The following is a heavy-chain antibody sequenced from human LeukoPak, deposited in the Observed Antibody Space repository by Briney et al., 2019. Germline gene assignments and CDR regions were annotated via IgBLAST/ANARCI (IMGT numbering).Heavy chain of an antibody. CDR3: ARDPRRSGLTDAFDI. CDR2: IYTSGST. D-gene: IGHD3-10*01. J-gene: IGHJ3*02. Sequence: SETLSLTCTVSGGSISSYYWSWIRQPAGKGLEWIGRIYTSGSTNYNPSLKSRVTISVDTSKNQFSLKLSSVTAADTAVYYCARDPRRSGLTDAFDIWGQGTMVTVSS. V-gene: IGHV4-4*07. CDR1: GGSISSYY.